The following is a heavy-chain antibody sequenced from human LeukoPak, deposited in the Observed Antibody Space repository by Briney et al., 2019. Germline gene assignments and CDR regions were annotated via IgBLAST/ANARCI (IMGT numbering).Heavy chain of an antibody. J-gene: IGHJ4*02. D-gene: IGHD3-22*01. CDR3: TRHLREYGDSSGYYYDVED. CDR1: GYTFTSYY. V-gene: IGHV1-46*03. CDR2: INPSGGST. Sequence: GASVKVSCKASGYTFTSYYMHWVRQAPGQGLEWMGIINPSGGSTSYAQKFQGRVTMTRDMSTSTDYMELSSLRSEDTAVYYCTRHLREYGDSSGYYYDVEDWGQGTLVTVSS.